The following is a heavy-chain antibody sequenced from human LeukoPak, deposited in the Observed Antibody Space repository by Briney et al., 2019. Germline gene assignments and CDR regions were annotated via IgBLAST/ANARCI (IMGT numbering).Heavy chain of an antibody. J-gene: IGHJ4*02. Sequence: SETLSLTCTVSGGSISSYYWSWIRQPPGKGLEWIGYIYYSGSTNYNPSLKSRVTISVDTSKNQFSLRLNSVTAADTAVYYCAVGGGFWSGYWTPAIDYWGQGSLVTVSS. CDR1: GGSISSYY. D-gene: IGHD3-3*01. V-gene: IGHV4-59*01. CDR2: IYYSGST. CDR3: AVGGGFWSGYWTPAIDY.